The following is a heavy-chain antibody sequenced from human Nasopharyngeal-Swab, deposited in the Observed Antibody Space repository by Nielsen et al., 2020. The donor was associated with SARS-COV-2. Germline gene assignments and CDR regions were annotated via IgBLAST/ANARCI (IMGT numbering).Heavy chain of an antibody. Sequence: VRQMPGKGLEWVANIKQDGSEKYYVDSVKGRFTISRDNAKNSLYLQMNSLRAEDTAVYYCARDVWDIVVVVAANGFDYWGQGTLVTVSS. J-gene: IGHJ4*02. V-gene: IGHV3-7*01. CDR2: IKQDGSEK. CDR3: ARDVWDIVVVVAANGFDY. D-gene: IGHD2-15*01.